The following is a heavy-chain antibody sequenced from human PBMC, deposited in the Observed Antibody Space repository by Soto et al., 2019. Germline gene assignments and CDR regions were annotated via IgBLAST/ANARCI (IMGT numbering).Heavy chain of an antibody. CDR2: INPSGGST. Sequence: VKVSCKASGYTFTSYYMHWVRQAPGQGLEWMGIINPSGGSTSYAQKFQGRVTITRDTSASTAYMELSSLRSEDTAIYFCTRENYESTGYYPMSLWGQGTPVTVSS. J-gene: IGHJ1*01. D-gene: IGHD3-22*01. CDR1: GYTFTSYY. V-gene: IGHV1-46*01. CDR3: TRENYESTGYYPMSL.